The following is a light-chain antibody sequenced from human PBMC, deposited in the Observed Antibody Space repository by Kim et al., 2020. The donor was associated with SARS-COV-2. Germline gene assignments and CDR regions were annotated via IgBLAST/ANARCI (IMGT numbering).Light chain of an antibody. Sequence: ELTQPPSASGTPGQRVTVSCSGSSSNIGSNTVNWYQQLPGTVPKLLIYSNDRRPSGVPDRFSGSKSGTSASLAISGLQSEDEADYYCAAWDDSLNAWLFGGGTQLTVL. CDR3: AAWDDSLNAWL. J-gene: IGLJ3*02. CDR1: SSNIGSNT. V-gene: IGLV1-44*01. CDR2: SND.